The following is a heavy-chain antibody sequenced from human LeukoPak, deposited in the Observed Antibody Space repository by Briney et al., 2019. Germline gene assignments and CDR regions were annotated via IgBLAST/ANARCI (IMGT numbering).Heavy chain of an antibody. V-gene: IGHV4-4*07. Sequence: KASETLSLTCTVSGGSISIYYWSWIRQPAGKGLEWIGRIYTSGSTNYNPSLKSRVTMSVDTSKNQFSLKLSSVTAADTAVYYCASLSGSYGDSFDYWGQGTLVTVSS. D-gene: IGHD1-26*01. CDR3: ASLSGSYGDSFDY. J-gene: IGHJ4*02. CDR1: GGSISIYY. CDR2: IYTSGST.